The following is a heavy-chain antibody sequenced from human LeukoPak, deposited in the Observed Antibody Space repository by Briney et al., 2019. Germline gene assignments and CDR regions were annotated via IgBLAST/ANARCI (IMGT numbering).Heavy chain of an antibody. V-gene: IGHV4-59*01. Sequence: PSETLSLTCTVSGDSISGYYWSWIRQPPGKGLGYIGYVYYSGATNSNPSLKSRVTISLDTSKNQFSLKLNSVTAADTAVYYCAKYGNYLVDWGQGTLVTVSS. J-gene: IGHJ4*02. CDR1: GDSISGYY. CDR2: VYYSGAT. CDR3: AKYGNYLVD. D-gene: IGHD2/OR15-2a*01.